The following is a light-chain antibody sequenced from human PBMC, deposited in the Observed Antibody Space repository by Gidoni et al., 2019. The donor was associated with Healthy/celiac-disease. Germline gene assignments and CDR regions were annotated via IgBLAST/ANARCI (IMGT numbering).Light chain of an antibody. CDR1: QGISSY. V-gene: IGKV1-9*01. CDR3: QQLNSYPLT. CDR2: DAS. J-gene: IGKJ2*01. Sequence: IQLTQSPSSLPASVGDRVTITCRASQGISSYLAWYQQKPGKAPKLLIYDASTLQSGVPSRFSGSGSGTEFTLTISSLQPDDFATYYCQQLNSYPLTFGQGTKLEIK.